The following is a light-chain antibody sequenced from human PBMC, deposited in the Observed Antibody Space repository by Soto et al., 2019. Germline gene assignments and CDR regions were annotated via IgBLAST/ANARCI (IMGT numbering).Light chain of an antibody. CDR1: QGISDY. V-gene: IGKV1-27*01. CDR3: QTYNSAPS. Sequence: DIQMTQSPSSLSASVGDRATITCRACQGISDYLAWYQQKPGKVPKLLIYAASTLQSGVPSRFRGSRSGTDFTLTISSLQPEDVATYNCQTYNSAPSFGGGTKVEI. J-gene: IGKJ4*01. CDR2: AAS.